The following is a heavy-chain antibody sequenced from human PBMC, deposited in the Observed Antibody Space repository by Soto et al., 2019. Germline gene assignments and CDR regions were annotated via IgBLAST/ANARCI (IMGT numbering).Heavy chain of an antibody. V-gene: IGHV6-1*01. CDR1: GDSDSSNSAA. CDR3: ARVRVVRDPVELVLFAD. J-gene: IGHJ4*02. CDR2: TYYRSKWYN. D-gene: IGHD3-10*01. Sequence: SQTLSLTCAISGDSDSSNSAAWNWIRQSPSRGLEWLGRTYYRSKWYNDYAVSVKSRITINPDTSKNQFSLQLNSVTPEDTAAYYCARVRVVRDPVELVLFADWGQRALV.